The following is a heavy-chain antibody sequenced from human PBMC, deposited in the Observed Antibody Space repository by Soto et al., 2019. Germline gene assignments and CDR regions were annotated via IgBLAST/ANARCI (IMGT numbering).Heavy chain of an antibody. CDR1: GFNFNSYT. D-gene: IGHD2-15*01. V-gene: IGHV3-21*01. CDR3: ARDCSGGSCYPGMDV. CDR2: ISSSGYI. Sequence: VRLSCAASGFNFNSYTINWVRQGPGKRLEWLSSISSSGYIFSTDSVRGRFTISRDNAKNSVYLQINSLRAEDTAVYFCARDCSGGSCYPGMDVWGQGTTVTVSS. J-gene: IGHJ6*02.